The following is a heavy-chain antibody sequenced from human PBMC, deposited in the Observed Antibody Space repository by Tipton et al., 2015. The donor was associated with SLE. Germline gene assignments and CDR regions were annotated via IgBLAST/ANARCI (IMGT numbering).Heavy chain of an antibody. CDR3: AKDTDY. CDR2: LHPGY. D-gene: IGHD2-15*01. Sequence: QVQLVQSGTEVRKPGASVKISCKASGYIFTNSYMHWVRQAPGQGLEWMGLLHPGYGTAQTFQDRVTLTSDTSTNTMFMELSSLTSDDTAIYYCAKDTDYWGQGTLVTVSS. J-gene: IGHJ4*02. CDR1: GYIFTNSY. V-gene: IGHV1-46*01.